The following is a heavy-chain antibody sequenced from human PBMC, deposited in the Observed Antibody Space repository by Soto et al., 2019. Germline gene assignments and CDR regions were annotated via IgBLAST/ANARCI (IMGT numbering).Heavy chain of an antibody. V-gene: IGHV3-30*18. CDR2: ISYDGSNK. J-gene: IGHJ4*02. Sequence: QVQLVESGGGVVQPGRSLRLSCAASGFTFSSYGMHWVRQAPGKGLGWVAVISYDGSNKYYADSVKGRFTISRDNSKNTLYLQMNRLRAADTAVYYCAKVDYSGSSFDYWGQGTLVTVSS. D-gene: IGHD1-26*01. CDR3: AKVDYSGSSFDY. CDR1: GFTFSSYG.